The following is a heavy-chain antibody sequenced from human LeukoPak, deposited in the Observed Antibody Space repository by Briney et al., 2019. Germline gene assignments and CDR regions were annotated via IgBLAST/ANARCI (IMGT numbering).Heavy chain of an antibody. V-gene: IGHV3-48*03. Sequence: PGGSLRLSCADSGFSFSSYEMNWVHQAPGKGLEWVSYISSSGSTIYYADSVKGRFTISRDNAKNSLYLQMNSLRAEDTAVYYCAREDYYDSSGYSHHLFDYWGQGTLVTVSS. J-gene: IGHJ4*02. CDR3: AREDYYDSSGYSHHLFDY. CDR1: GFSFSSYE. D-gene: IGHD3-22*01. CDR2: ISSSGSTI.